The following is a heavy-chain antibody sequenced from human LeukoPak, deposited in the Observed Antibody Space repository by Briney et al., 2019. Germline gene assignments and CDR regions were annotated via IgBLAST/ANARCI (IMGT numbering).Heavy chain of an antibody. V-gene: IGHV4-30-4*01. J-gene: IGHJ5*02. D-gene: IGHD3-22*01. CDR3: ASRPYYYDSSGYS. CDR1: GGSISSGDYY. CDR2: IYHSGST. Sequence: SQTLSLTCTVSGGSISSGDYYWSWVRQPPGKGLEWIGEIYHSGSTNYNPSLKSRVTISVDKSKNQFSLKLSSVTAADTAVYYCASRPYYYDSSGYSWGQGTLVTVSS.